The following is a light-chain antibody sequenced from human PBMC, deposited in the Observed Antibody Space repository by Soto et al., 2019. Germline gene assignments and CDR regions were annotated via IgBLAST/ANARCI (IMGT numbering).Light chain of an antibody. CDR2: EVT. J-gene: IGLJ3*02. V-gene: IGLV2-14*01. Sequence: QSVLTQPASVSGSPGQSITLSCAGTSNDVGGYNYVSWYQHHPGKAPKLMIYEVTNRPSAVSKRFTGSKSGNTASLTISGLQAVDESDYFRSSYTSSGVVFGGGTKVTVL. CDR1: SNDVGGYNY. CDR3: SSYTSSGVV.